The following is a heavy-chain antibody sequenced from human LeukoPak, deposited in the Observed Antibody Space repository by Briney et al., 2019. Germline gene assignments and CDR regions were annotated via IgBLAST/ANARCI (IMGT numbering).Heavy chain of an antibody. CDR1: GFTFSSYS. CDR2: ISSSSSTI. V-gene: IGHV3-48*02. CDR3: LIGNYGGNSPFDY. J-gene: IGHJ4*02. D-gene: IGHD4-23*01. Sequence: GGSLRLSCAASGFTFSSYSTNWVRQAPGKGLEWVSYISSSSSTIYYADSVKGRFTISRDNAKSSLYLQMNSLRDEDTAVYYCLIGNYGGNSPFDYWGQGTLVTVSS.